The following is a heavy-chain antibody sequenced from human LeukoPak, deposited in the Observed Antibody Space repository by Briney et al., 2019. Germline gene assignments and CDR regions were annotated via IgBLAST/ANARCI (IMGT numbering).Heavy chain of an antibody. Sequence: GASVKVSCKASGGTFSSYAISWVRQAPGQGLEWMGRIIPIFGTANYAQKFQGRVTITTDESTSTAYMELSSLRSEDTAVYYCASVLRFLEGLLDYWGQGTLVTVSS. CDR1: GGTFSSYA. D-gene: IGHD3-3*01. V-gene: IGHV1-69*05. J-gene: IGHJ4*02. CDR2: IIPIFGTA. CDR3: ASVLRFLEGLLDY.